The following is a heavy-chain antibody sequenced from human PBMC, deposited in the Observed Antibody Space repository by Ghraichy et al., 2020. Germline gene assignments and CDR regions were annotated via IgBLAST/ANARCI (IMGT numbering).Heavy chain of an antibody. J-gene: IGHJ3*02. CDR2: IKLDGSEK. CDR1: GFTFSSYW. CDR3: ARDLSYRDGYNSGAFDI. D-gene: IGHD5-24*01. V-gene: IGHV3-7*01. Sequence: GGSLRLSCAASGFTFSSYWMSWVRQAPGKGLEWVANIKLDGSEKYYVDSVKGRFTISRDNAKNSLYLQMNSLRAEDTAVYYCARDLSYRDGYNSGAFDIWGQGTMVTVSS.